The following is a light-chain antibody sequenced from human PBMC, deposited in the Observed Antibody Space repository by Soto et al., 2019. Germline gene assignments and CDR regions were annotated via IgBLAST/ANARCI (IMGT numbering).Light chain of an antibody. J-gene: IGKJ1*01. CDR3: QQYNNWPPWP. CDR1: QSVSSN. Sequence: EIVMTQSPATLSVSPGERATLSCRASQSVSSNLAWYQQKPGQAPRLLIYGASTRATGIPARFSGSGSGTEFTLTISSLQSEDFAVYYCQQYNNWPPWPFGQGTKVDIX. CDR2: GAS. V-gene: IGKV3-15*01.